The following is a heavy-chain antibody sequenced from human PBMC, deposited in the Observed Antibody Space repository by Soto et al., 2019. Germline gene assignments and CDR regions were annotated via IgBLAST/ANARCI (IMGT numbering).Heavy chain of an antibody. CDR2: IDPSDSYT. Sequence: PGESLKISCKGSGYSFLNYWISWVRQMPGKGLEWMGRIDPSDSYTNYSPSFQGHVTISVDKSTSTAYLEWNSLKASDTAIYYCARPEIPTRSNDYDYPFDLWGQGTLVTVSS. D-gene: IGHD3-22*01. V-gene: IGHV5-10-1*01. CDR1: GYSFLNYW. J-gene: IGHJ5*02. CDR3: ARPEIPTRSNDYDYPFDL.